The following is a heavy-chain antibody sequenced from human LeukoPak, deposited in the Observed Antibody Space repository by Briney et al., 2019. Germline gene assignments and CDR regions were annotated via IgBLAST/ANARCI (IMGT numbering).Heavy chain of an antibody. D-gene: IGHD3-10*01. CDR3: AREYYGSGSYYNVGY. J-gene: IGHJ4*02. CDR2: INWNGGRT. V-gene: IGHV3-20*04. CDR1: GFTFDDYG. Sequence: GGSLRLSCAASGFTFDDYGMSWVRQAPGKGLEWVSGINWNGGRTGYADSVKGRFTISRDNAKKSLYVQMNSLRAEDTALYYCAREYYGSGSYYNVGYWGQGTLVTISS.